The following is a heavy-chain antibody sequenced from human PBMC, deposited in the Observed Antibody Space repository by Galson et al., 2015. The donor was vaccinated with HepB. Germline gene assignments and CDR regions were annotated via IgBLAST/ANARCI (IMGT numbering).Heavy chain of an antibody. V-gene: IGHV1-8*01. CDR1: GYTFTSYD. CDR3: ARVRIAAAGGGFDY. D-gene: IGHD6-13*01. J-gene: IGHJ4*02. Sequence: SVKVSCKASGYTFTSYDINWVRQATGQGLEWMGWMNPNSGNTGYAQKFQGRVTMTRNTSISTAYMELSSLRSEDTAVYYCARVRIAAAGGGFDYWGQGTLVTVSS. CDR2: MNPNSGNT.